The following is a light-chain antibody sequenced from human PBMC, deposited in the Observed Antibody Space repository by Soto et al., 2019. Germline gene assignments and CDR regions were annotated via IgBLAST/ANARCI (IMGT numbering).Light chain of an antibody. Sequence: DIQMTQSPSSVSASAGDTVTITCRASQGIGSWLAWYQQKPGKAPKLLIYVASSLQSGVPSRFSGSGSGTDFTLTISSLQPEDCATDYCQQANSFPLNFGGGTKVEIK. J-gene: IGKJ4*01. CDR1: QGIGSW. CDR3: QQANSFPLN. V-gene: IGKV1D-12*01. CDR2: VAS.